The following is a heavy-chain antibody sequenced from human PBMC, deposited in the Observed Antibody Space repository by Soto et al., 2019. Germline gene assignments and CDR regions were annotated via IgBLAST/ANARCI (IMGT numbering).Heavy chain of an antibody. Sequence: GESLKISCKGSGYSFTNYWINWVRQMPGKGLEWMGRIDPSDSYTNYSPSFQGHVTISADKSISTAYLQWSSLKASDTAIYYCARQAAAGKYYYAMDVWGQGTTVTVSS. D-gene: IGHD6-13*01. CDR1: GYSFTNYW. V-gene: IGHV5-10-1*01. CDR2: IDPSDSYT. J-gene: IGHJ6*02. CDR3: ARQAAAGKYYYAMDV.